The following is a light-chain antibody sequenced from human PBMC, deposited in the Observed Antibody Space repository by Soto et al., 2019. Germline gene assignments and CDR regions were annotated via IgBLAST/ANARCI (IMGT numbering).Light chain of an antibody. Sequence: EFVLTQSPGTLSLSPGERATLSCRASQSVSSDYLAWYQQKPGQAPRLLIYGASSRTTGFPDRFSGSGSGTDVTLTISRLEPKDFAVYYCQQYGGSALFTFGPGTKVDIK. CDR1: QSVSSDY. V-gene: IGKV3-20*01. J-gene: IGKJ3*01. CDR3: QQYGGSALFT. CDR2: GAS.